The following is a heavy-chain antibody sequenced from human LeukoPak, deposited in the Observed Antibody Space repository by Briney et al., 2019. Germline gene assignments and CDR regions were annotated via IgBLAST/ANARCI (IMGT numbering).Heavy chain of an antibody. D-gene: IGHD5-12*01. CDR2: IYSGGST. CDR3: ARAPLKWLPYDY. J-gene: IGHJ4*02. Sequence: GGSLRLSCAASGFTVSSNYMSWVRQAPVKVLEWVSVIYSGGSTYYADSVKGRFTISRDNSKNTLYLQMNSLRAEDTAVYYCARAPLKWLPYDYWGQGTLVTVSS. CDR1: GFTVSSNY. V-gene: IGHV3-66*01.